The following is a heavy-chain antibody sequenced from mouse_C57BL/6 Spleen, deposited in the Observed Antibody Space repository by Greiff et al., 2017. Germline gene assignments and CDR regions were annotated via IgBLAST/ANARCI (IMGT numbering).Heavy chain of an antibody. D-gene: IGHD4-1*02. CDR3: ARDPNWDYFDY. Sequence: VQLQQSGPGLVKPSQSLSLTCSVTGYSITSGYYWNWIRQFPGNKLEWMGYISYDGSNNYNPSLKNRISITRDTSKNQFFLKLNSVTTEDTATYYCARDPNWDYFDYWGQGTTLTVSS. CDR2: ISYDGSN. J-gene: IGHJ2*01. CDR1: GYSITSGYY. V-gene: IGHV3-6*01.